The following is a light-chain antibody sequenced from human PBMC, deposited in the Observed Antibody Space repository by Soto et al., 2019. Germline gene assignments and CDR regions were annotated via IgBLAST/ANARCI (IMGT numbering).Light chain of an antibody. J-gene: IGKJ2*01. CDR1: QGISNY. CDR3: LQHNSYPYT. CDR2: AAS. V-gene: IGKV1-17*03. Sequence: DIRMTQSPSAMSASVGDRVTITCRASQGISNYLAWFQQIPGKVPKRLIYAASSLHGGVPSRFSGSGSGTEFTLTISSLQPEDSATYYCLQHNSYPYTFGQGTKLEIK.